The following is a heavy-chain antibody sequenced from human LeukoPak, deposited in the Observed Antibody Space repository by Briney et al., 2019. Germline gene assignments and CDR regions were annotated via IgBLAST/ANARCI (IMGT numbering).Heavy chain of an antibody. D-gene: IGHD1-1*01. J-gene: IGHJ4*02. CDR2: IRYDGNNK. CDR3: AATQSKNWTPWSFDY. V-gene: IGHV3-30*02. Sequence: GGSLRLSCAASGFTFRSYGVHWVRQAPGKGLEWVAFIRYDGNNKYYADSVKGRFTISRDNSKNTLYLQMNSLRAEDTAVYYCAATQSKNWTPWSFDYWGQGTLVTVSS. CDR1: GFTFRSYG.